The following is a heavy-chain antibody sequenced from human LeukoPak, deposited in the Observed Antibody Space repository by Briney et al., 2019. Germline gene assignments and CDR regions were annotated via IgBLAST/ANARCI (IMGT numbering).Heavy chain of an antibody. J-gene: IGHJ4*02. D-gene: IGHD3-16*02. CDR1: GYTFTSYG. CDR2: ISAYNGNT. CDR3: ARTPGVYVWGSYRYTQQEKYYFDY. V-gene: IGHV1-18*01. Sequence: ASVKVSCKASGYTFTSYGISWVRQAPGQGLEWMGWISAYNGNTNYAQKLQGRVTMTTDTSTSTAYTELRSLRSDDTAVYYCARTPGVYVWGSYRYTQQEKYYFDYWGQGTLVTVSS.